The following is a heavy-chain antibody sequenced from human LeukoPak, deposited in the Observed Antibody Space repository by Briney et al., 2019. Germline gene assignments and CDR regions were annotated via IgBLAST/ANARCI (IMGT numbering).Heavy chain of an antibody. V-gene: IGHV3-7*01. CDR3: GRVIAGAIDY. CDR1: GFTFGGYS. CDR2: INLDGSDR. D-gene: IGHD6-13*01. J-gene: IGHJ4*02. Sequence: GGSLRLSCAASGFTFGGYSMTWVRQAPGKGLEWVANINLDGSDRFYVGFVKGRFTISRDNADNSLYLQMNSLRAEDTAVHYCGRVIAGAIDYWGQGTLVTVSS.